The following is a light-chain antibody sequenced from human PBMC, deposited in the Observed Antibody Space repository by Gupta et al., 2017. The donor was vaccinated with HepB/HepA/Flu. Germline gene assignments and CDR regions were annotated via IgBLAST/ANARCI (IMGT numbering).Light chain of an antibody. CDR1: QSLSSN. V-gene: IGKV3-15*01. CDR3: QQYHFWPPIT. CDR2: GAS. J-gene: IGKJ5*01. Sequence: EIVMTQSPAPLSVSLGDRVTLSCRASQSLSSNLAWYQKKPGQAHRLLIYGASTRATGIPERFSGSGSGTEFTLTISSLQSEDFAVYYCQQYHFWPPITFGQGTRLDLK.